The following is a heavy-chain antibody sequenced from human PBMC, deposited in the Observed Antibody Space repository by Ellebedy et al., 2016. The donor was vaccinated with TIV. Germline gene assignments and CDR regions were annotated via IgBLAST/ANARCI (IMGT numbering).Heavy chain of an antibody. CDR1: RVSITDPTYY. J-gene: IGHJ5*02. CDR3: ARHLRYSDWRILDL. CDR2: IFHSGTT. V-gene: IGHV4-39*01. Sequence: MPSETLSLTCTVSRVSITDPTYYWAWLRQPPGKGLDWLGTIFHSGTTYKSPALSSPGSMSVDTSRNQFSLDLKSVTAADTAVYYCARHLRYSDWRILDLWGPGILVAVSS. D-gene: IGHD3-9*01.